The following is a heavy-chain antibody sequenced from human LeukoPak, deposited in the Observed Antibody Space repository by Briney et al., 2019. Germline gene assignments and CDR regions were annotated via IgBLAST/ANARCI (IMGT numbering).Heavy chain of an antibody. CDR2: INTNTGNP. CDR1: GYTFTSYG. CDR3: ARGLPITMVRGVTIDYYYGMDV. D-gene: IGHD3-10*01. J-gene: IGHJ6*02. Sequence: ASVKVSCKASGYTFTSYGISWVRQAPGQGLEWMGWINTNTGNPTYAQGFTGRFVFSLDTSVSTAYLQISSLKAEDTAVYYCARGLPITMVRGVTIDYYYGMDVWGQGTTVTVSS. V-gene: IGHV7-4-1*02.